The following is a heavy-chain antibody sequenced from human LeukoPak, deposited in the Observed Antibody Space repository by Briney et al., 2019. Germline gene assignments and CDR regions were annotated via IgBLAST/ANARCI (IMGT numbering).Heavy chain of an antibody. CDR3: ARIATTYYYDSSGYPLEGMDV. Sequence: GGSLRLSCAASGFTFSSYGMHWVRQAPGKGLEWVPVIWYDGSNKYYADSVKGRFTISRDNSKNTLYLQMNSLRAEDTAVYYCARIATTYYYDSSGYPLEGMDVWGQGTTVTVSS. CDR1: GFTFSSYG. CDR2: IWYDGSNK. J-gene: IGHJ6*02. V-gene: IGHV3-33*01. D-gene: IGHD3-22*01.